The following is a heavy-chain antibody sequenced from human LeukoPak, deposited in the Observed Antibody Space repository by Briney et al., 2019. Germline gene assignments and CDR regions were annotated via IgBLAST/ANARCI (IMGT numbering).Heavy chain of an antibody. CDR2: IYYSGST. J-gene: IGHJ4*02. CDR3: ARSIPDYDILTGYYAYYFDY. Sequence: PETLSLTCTVSGGSISSYYWSWIRQPPGKGLEWIGYIYYSGSTNYNPSLKSRVTISVDTSKNQFSLKLSSVTAADTAVYYCARSIPDYDILTGYYAYYFDYWGQGTLVTVSS. D-gene: IGHD3-9*01. CDR1: GGSISSYY. V-gene: IGHV4-59*01.